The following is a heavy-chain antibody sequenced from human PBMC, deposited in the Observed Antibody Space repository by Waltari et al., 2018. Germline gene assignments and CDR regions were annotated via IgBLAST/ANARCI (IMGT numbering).Heavy chain of an antibody. V-gene: IGHV1-18*01. D-gene: IGHD3-10*01. Sequence: QVQLVQSGAEVKKPGASVKVSCKASGYTFTSYGISWVRQAPGQGLEWMGWISAYNGNTNYAQKLQGRVTMTTDTSTSTAYMELRSLRSDDTAVYYCAREVGWGYGDEGGYYYYGMDVWGQGTTVTVSS. CDR1: GYTFTSYG. J-gene: IGHJ6*02. CDR3: AREVGWGYGDEGGYYYYGMDV. CDR2: ISAYNGNT.